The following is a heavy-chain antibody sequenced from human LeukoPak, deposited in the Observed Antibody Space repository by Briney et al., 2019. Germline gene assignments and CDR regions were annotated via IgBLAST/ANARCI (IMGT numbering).Heavy chain of an antibody. CDR2: INHSGST. CDR3: ACFWSDYYYYYGMDV. D-gene: IGHD3-3*01. J-gene: IGHJ6*02. CDR1: GGSFSGYY. V-gene: IGHV4-34*01. Sequence: SETLSLTCAVYGGSFSGYYWSWIRQPPGKGLGWIGEINHSGSTNYNPSLKSRVTISVDTSKNQFSLKLSSVTAADTAVYYCACFWSDYYYYYGMDVWGQGTTVTVSS.